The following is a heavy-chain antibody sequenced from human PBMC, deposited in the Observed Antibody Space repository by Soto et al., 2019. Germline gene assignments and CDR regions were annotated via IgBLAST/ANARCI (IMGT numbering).Heavy chain of an antibody. CDR1: GGSFSCYY. CDR3: ARLADYYYYGMDV. V-gene: IGHV4-34*01. Sequence: SETLSLTCAVYGGSFSCYYWSWIRQPPGKGLEWIGEINHSGSTNYNPSLKSRVTISVDTSKNQFSLKLSSVTAADTAVYYCARLADYYYYGMDVWGQGTTVTVSS. CDR2: INHSGST. J-gene: IGHJ6*02. D-gene: IGHD6-25*01.